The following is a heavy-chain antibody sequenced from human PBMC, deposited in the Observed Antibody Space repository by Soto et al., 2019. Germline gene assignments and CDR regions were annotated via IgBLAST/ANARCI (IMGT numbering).Heavy chain of an antibody. CDR1: GGSFSGYY. J-gene: IGHJ4*02. CDR2: INHSGST. CDR3: ARGLRFLGSDY. Sequence: QVQLQQWGAGLLKPSETLSLTCAVYGGSFSGYYWSWIRQPPGKGLEWIGEINHSGSTNYHPSLKSRVTISVDTSKNQFSVKLSSVTAADTAVYYCARGLRFLGSDYWGQGTLVTVSS. D-gene: IGHD3-3*01. V-gene: IGHV4-34*01.